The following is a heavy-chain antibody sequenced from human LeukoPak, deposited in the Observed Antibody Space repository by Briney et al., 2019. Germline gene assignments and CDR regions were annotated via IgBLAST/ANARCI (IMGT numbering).Heavy chain of an antibody. CDR3: ARRSQENGLITANNWFDP. CDR1: GGSISSGGYY. J-gene: IGHJ5*02. V-gene: IGHV4-31*03. D-gene: IGHD3-16*01. CDR2: IYYSGST. Sequence: SETLSLTCTVSGGSISSGGYYWSWIRQHPGKGLEWIGYIYYSGSTYYNPSLKSRVTISVDTSKNQFSLKLSSVAAADTAVYYCARRSQENGLITANNWFDPWGQGTLVTVSS.